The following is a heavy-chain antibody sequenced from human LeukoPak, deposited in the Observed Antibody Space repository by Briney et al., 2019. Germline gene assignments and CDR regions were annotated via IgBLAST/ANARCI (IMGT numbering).Heavy chain of an antibody. CDR1: GFTFSSYE. J-gene: IGHJ4*02. D-gene: IGHD3-22*01. Sequence: PGGSLRLSCAASGFTFSSYEMNWVRQAPGKGLEWVSYISSSGSTIYYADSVKGRFTISRDNSKNTLYLQMNSLRAEDTAVYYCAKDQEYYYDSSGYPRYWGQGTLVTVSS. CDR3: AKDQEYYYDSSGYPRY. V-gene: IGHV3-48*03. CDR2: ISSSGSTI.